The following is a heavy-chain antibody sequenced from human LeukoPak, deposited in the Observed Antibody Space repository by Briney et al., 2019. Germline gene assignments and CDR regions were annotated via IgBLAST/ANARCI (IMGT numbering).Heavy chain of an antibody. CDR3: ARGDGSGSWGNYYYYMDV. CDR1: GGSFSGYY. CDR2: IYHSGST. D-gene: IGHD3-10*01. J-gene: IGHJ6*03. V-gene: IGHV4-34*01. Sequence: SETLSLTCAVYGGSFSGYYWSWIRQPPGKGLEWIGSIYHSGSTYYNPSLKSRVTISVDTSKNQFSLKLSSVTAADTAVYYCARGDGSGSWGNYYYYMDVWGKGTTVTVSS.